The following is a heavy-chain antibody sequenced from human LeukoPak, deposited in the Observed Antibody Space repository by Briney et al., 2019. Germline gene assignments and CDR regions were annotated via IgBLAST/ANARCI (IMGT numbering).Heavy chain of an antibody. CDR2: IYYSGKT. Sequence: SETLSLTCTVSGGSIGRSSYYWGWIRQPPGKGLEWIGNIYYSGKTDYNPSLKSRVTISVDTSKNQFSLKLSSVTAADTAVYYCARETSQKGAHYMDVWGKGTTVTISS. J-gene: IGHJ6*03. V-gene: IGHV4-39*07. CDR3: ARETSQKGAHYMDV. CDR1: GGSIGRSSYY. D-gene: IGHD3-16*01.